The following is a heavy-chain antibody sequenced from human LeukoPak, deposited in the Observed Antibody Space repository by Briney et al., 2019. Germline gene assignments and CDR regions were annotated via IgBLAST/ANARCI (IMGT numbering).Heavy chain of an antibody. J-gene: IGHJ5*02. V-gene: IGHV5-51*01. D-gene: IGHD6-25*01. CDR2: IYPRDSQI. CDR3: ARHTKRPQAGWFDP. CDR1: GYNFTTYW. Sequence: GESLKISCKTSGYNFTTYWIGWVRQMPGKGLEYMGIIYPRDSQIRYSPSFQGQVTISADKSISTAYLQWTSLKASDTAIYYCARHTKRPQAGWFDPWGQGTLVTVSS.